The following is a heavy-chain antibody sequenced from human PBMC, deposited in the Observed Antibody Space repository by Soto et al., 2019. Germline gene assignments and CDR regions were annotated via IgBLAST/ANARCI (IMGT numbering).Heavy chain of an antibody. CDR2: INGDGTTT. CDR1: AFTFTPDW. D-gene: IGHD3-16*01. CDR3: ANFRVGGETVED. J-gene: IGHJ4*02. Sequence: PGGSLRPSCPASAFTFTPDWMHWVRQVQGKGLVWVSSINGDGTTTSYGDSVKGRFTITRDNGKKMLCLQMNSLRAEDTAVYYCANFRVGGETVEDWGQGTLVTVSS. V-gene: IGHV3-74*01.